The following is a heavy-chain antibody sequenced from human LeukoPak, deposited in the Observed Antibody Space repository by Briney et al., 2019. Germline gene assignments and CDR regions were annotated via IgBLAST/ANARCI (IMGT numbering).Heavy chain of an antibody. CDR3: ARTESGYYSWFVP. Sequence: SETLSLTCTVSGDSISSSSYYWGWIRQPPGKGLEWIATVFYTGSTYYNPSLKSRITIFVDTSKNQFSLKLSSATAADTAVYFCARTESGYYSWFVPWGQGTLVTVSS. J-gene: IGHJ5*02. V-gene: IGHV4-39*01. CDR1: GDSISSSSYY. D-gene: IGHD3-3*01. CDR2: VFYTGST.